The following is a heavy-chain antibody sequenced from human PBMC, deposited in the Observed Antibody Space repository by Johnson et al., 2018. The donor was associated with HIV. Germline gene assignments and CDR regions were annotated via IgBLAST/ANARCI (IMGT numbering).Heavy chain of an antibody. D-gene: IGHD6-25*01. CDR2: ISYDGSNQ. Sequence: QMLLVESGGGVVQPGTSMRLSCVVSGLNFSDYSMHWVRQTPGKGLEWVAVISYDGSNQYYADSVKGRFTISRDNSKNTLYLQMNSLRAEDTAVYYCARATDQRLDAFDIWGQGTMVTVSS. J-gene: IGHJ3*02. CDR1: GLNFSDYS. V-gene: IGHV3-30-3*01. CDR3: ARATDQRLDAFDI.